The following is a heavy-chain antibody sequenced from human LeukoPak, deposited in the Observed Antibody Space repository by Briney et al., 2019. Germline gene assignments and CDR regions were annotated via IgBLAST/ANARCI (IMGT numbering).Heavy chain of an antibody. CDR3: ARDRAYTQDY. Sequence: GGSLRLSCAASGFTFSTYWMHWVRQAPGKGLVWVSHIKSDGISTTYADSVKGRFTISRDNAKNTLYLQMNGLRAEDTAVYYCARDRAYTQDYWGQGTLVTVSS. CDR1: GFTFSTYW. CDR2: IKSDGIST. V-gene: IGHV3-74*01. J-gene: IGHJ4*02. D-gene: IGHD4-11*01.